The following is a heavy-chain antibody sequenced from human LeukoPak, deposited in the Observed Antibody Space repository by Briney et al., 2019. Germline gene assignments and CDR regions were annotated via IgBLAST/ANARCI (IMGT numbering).Heavy chain of an antibody. D-gene: IGHD3-10*01. CDR1: GFTFSDYY. Sequence: SGGSLRLSCAASGFTFSDYYMSWIRQAPGKGLEWVSYISSSGSTIYYADSVKGRFTISRDNAKNSLYLQMNSLRAEDTAVYYCASLCGSGSFHNAFDIWGQGTMVTVSS. V-gene: IGHV3-11*04. CDR3: ASLCGSGSFHNAFDI. J-gene: IGHJ3*02. CDR2: ISSSGSTI.